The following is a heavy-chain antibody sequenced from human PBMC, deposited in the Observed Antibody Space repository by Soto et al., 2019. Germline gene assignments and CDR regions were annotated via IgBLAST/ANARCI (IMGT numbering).Heavy chain of an antibody. D-gene: IGHD3-22*01. J-gene: IGHJ4*02. V-gene: IGHV1-18*01. CDR1: GYTFTRYG. CDR2: ISPYNGNT. CDR3: ARVYYDNSGYPFDY. Sequence: QVQLVQSGTEVKKPGASLKVSCKTSGYTFTRYGITWVRQPPGQGLEWMGWISPYNGNTVYAQKLQGRVTMTTDTSRNTAYMEVRSLRSDDTAVYYCARVYYDNSGYPFDYWGQGTQVTVAS.